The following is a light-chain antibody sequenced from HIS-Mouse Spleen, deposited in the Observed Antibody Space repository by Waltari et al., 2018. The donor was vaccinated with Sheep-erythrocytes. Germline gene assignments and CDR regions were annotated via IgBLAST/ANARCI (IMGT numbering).Light chain of an antibody. Sequence: DIQMTQSPSTLSASVGDRVTITCRASQSISSWLAWYQQKPGKAPKLLIYKASSLESGVPSRFSGSGSGTDFTLKISRVEAEDVGVYYCMQGTFGQGTKLEIK. J-gene: IGKJ2*01. CDR3: MQGT. CDR1: QSISSW. CDR2: KAS. V-gene: IGKV1-5*03.